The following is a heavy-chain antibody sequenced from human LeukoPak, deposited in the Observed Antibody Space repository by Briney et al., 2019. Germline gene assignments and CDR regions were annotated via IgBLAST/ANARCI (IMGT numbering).Heavy chain of an antibody. J-gene: IGHJ4*02. Sequence: GGSLRLSCAASGFTFSSYSMNWVRQAPGKGLEWVSAISGSGGSTYYAGSVKGRFTIYRDNSKNTLYLQMNSLRVEDTAVYYCAKDSGLPRGYWGQGTLVTVSS. CDR2: ISGSGGST. CDR1: GFTFSSYS. V-gene: IGHV3-23*01. CDR3: AKDSGLPRGY. D-gene: IGHD4-11*01.